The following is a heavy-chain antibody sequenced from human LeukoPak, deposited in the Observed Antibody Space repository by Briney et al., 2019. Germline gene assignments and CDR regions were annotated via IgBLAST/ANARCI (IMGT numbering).Heavy chain of an antibody. J-gene: IGHJ4*02. D-gene: IGHD2-15*01. V-gene: IGHV3-53*01. CDR2: IYSDNT. Sequence: GGSLRLSCTVSGFTVSSNSMSWVRQAPGKGLEWVSFIYSDNTHYSDSVKGRFTISRDNSKNTLYLQMNSLRAEDTAVYYCANEYTAATFDYWGQGTLVTVSS. CDR1: GFTVSSNS. CDR3: ANEYTAATFDY.